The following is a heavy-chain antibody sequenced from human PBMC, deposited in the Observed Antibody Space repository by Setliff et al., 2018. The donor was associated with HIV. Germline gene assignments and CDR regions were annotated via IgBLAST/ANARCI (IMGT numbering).Heavy chain of an antibody. J-gene: IGHJ3*02. V-gene: IGHV5-51*01. CDR1: GYSFTTYW. CDR2: IYPGDSDT. CDR3: ARQPSGFLPPKDAFDI. D-gene: IGHD3-3*01. Sequence: GVSLMLSCQGSGYSFTTYWIGWVRQRPGKGLEWMGIIYPGDSDTKYRASFQGPDHISADNYVNTAYLQWMSLKASDSAMCYCARQPSGFLPPKDAFDIWGQGTKVTVSS.